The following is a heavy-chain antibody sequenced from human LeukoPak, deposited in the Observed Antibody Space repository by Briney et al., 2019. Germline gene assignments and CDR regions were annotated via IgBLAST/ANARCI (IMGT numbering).Heavy chain of an antibody. J-gene: IGHJ4*02. V-gene: IGHV3-11*01. D-gene: IGHD3-16*02. Sequence: PGGSLRLSCAASGFTFSDYYMSWIRQAPGKGLEWVSYVSSSGSTIYYADSVKGRFTISRDNAKNSLYLQMSSLRAEDTAVYYCARAPQDYDYVWGSYPDYWGQGTLVTVSS. CDR2: VSSSGSTI. CDR3: ARAPQDYDYVWGSYPDY. CDR1: GFTFSDYY.